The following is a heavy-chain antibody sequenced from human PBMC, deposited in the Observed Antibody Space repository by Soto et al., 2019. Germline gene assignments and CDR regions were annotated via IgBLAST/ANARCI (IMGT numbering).Heavy chain of an antibody. Sequence: EVQLVESGGGVMRPGGSLRLSCAASGFTLEDYGMSWVRQAPGEGLEWISGINWNGGRTGYADSVKGRFTISRDNVKNSLYLQTDSLRVEDTALYYCARVRSGSYSYAFDMWGQGTMVTVSS. V-gene: IGHV3-20*04. D-gene: IGHD1-26*01. CDR1: GFTLEDYG. CDR3: ARVRSGSYSYAFDM. J-gene: IGHJ3*02. CDR2: INWNGGRT.